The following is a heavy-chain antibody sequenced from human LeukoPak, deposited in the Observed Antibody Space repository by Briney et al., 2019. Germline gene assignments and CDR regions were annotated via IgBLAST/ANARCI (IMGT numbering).Heavy chain of an antibody. CDR1: GFTFSSYA. J-gene: IGHJ5*02. CDR3: ARDHIPMVRENWFDP. D-gene: IGHD3-10*01. V-gene: IGHV3-30-3*01. Sequence: GESLKISCAASGFTFSSYAMHWVRQAPGKGLEWVAVISYDGSNKYYADSVKGRFTISRDTSKSTLYLQLNSLRPEDTAVYYCARDHIPMVRENWFDPWGQGTLVTVSS. CDR2: ISYDGSNK.